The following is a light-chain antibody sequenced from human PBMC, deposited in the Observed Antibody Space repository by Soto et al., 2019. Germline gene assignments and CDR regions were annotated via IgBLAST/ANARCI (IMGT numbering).Light chain of an antibody. Sequence: QSVLTQPPSVSAAPGQKVTISCSGSSSNIGNNYVSWYQQFPGTAPKLLIYDNNKRPSGIPDRFSGSKSGTSATLVITGLQTGDEADYYCATWDGNLNVCVFGGGTKLTVL. CDR2: DNN. CDR3: ATWDGNLNVCV. V-gene: IGLV1-51*01. CDR1: SSNIGNNY. J-gene: IGLJ3*02.